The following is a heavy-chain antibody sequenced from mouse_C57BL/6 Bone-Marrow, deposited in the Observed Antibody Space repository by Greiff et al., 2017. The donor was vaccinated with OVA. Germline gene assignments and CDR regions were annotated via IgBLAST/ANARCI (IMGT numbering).Heavy chain of an antibody. V-gene: IGHV1-81*01. D-gene: IGHD4-1*01. CDR1: GYTFTSYG. Sequence: QVHVKQSAAELARPGASVKLSCKASGYTFTSYGISWVKQRTGQGLEWIGEIYPRSGNTYYNEKFKGKATLTADKSSSTAYMELRSLTSEDSAVYFCAKHWDFDYWGQGTTLTVSS. J-gene: IGHJ2*01. CDR2: IYPRSGNT. CDR3: AKHWDFDY.